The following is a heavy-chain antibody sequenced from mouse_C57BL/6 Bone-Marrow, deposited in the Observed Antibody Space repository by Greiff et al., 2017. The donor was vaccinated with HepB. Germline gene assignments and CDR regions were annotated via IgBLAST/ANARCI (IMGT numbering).Heavy chain of an antibody. CDR2: IRLKSDNYAT. Sequence: EVKLEESGGGLVQPGGSMKLSCVASGFTFSNYWMNWVRQSPEKGLEWVAQIRLKSDNYATHYAESVKGRFTISRDDSKSSVHLQMNNLRAEDTGIYYCTRDDYDEGFAYWGQGTLVTVSA. J-gene: IGHJ3*01. CDR3: TRDDYDEGFAY. V-gene: IGHV6-3*01. D-gene: IGHD2-4*01. CDR1: GFTFSNYW.